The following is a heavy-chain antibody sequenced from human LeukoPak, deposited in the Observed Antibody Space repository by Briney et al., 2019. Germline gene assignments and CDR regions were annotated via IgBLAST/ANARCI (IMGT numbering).Heavy chain of an antibody. V-gene: IGHV3-20*04. Sequence: GGSLRLSCAASGFTFDDYGMSWVRQALGKGLEWVSGINWNGGSTGYADSVKGRFTISRDNAKNSLYLQMNSLRAEDTALYYCARARGVRGNTYYFDYWGQGTLVTVSS. CDR3: ARARGVRGNTYYFDY. J-gene: IGHJ4*02. CDR1: GFTFDDYG. D-gene: IGHD3-10*01. CDR2: INWNGGST.